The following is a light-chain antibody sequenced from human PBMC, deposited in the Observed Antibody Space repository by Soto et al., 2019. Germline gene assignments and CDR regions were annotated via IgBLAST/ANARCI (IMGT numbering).Light chain of an antibody. J-gene: IGKJ4*01. CDR3: QQYNNWPSLT. CDR2: WAS. Sequence: DIVMTQSPDSLAVSLGERATINCKSSQSVLYSSNNKNYLAWYQQKPGQPPKLLIYWASTRESGVPDRFSGSGSGTDFTLTISSLQAEDVAVYYCQQYNNWPSLTFGGGTKVDIK. CDR1: QSVLYSSNNKNY. V-gene: IGKV4-1*01.